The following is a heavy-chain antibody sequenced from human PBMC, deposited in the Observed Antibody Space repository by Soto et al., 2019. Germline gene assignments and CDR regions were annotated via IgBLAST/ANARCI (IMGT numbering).Heavy chain of an antibody. D-gene: IGHD4-17*01. V-gene: IGHV3-23*01. CDR2: ISGSGGST. Sequence: EVQLLESGGGLVQPGGSLRLSCAASGFTFSSYAMSWVRQAPGKGLEWVSAISGSGGSTYYADSVKGRFTISRDNSKNTLYLQMNSLRAEDTSVYDCAKDTSGYGDSGYSDLWGRGTLVTVSS. CDR3: AKDTSGYGDSGYSDL. CDR1: GFTFSSYA. J-gene: IGHJ2*01.